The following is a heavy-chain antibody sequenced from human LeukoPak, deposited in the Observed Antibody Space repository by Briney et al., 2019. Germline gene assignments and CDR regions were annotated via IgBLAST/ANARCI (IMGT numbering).Heavy chain of an antibody. Sequence: GALRLSCAASGFTFSSYAMSWVRQAPGKGLEWVSAISGSGGSTYYADSVKGRFTISRDNPKNTLYLQMNSLRAEDTAVYYCAKDLPNDYGDYVAGGAFDIWGQGTMVTVSS. J-gene: IGHJ3*02. CDR2: ISGSGGST. V-gene: IGHV3-23*01. D-gene: IGHD4-17*01. CDR1: GFTFSSYA. CDR3: AKDLPNDYGDYVAGGAFDI.